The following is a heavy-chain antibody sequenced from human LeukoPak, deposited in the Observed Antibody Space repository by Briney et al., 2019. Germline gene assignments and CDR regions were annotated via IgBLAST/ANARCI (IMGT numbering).Heavy chain of an antibody. CDR1: GYTFTNYG. CDR3: ARGPYCSGGSCTIVKY. V-gene: IGHV1-18*01. Sequence: AAVKVSCKASGYTFTNYGISWVRQPPGQGLEWMGWISAYNGNTNYAQKLQGRVTMPTDTSTSTAYMALRGLRSDGTPVYYCARGPYCSGGSCTIVKYWGQGTLVTVSS. D-gene: IGHD2-15*01. J-gene: IGHJ4*02. CDR2: ISAYNGNT.